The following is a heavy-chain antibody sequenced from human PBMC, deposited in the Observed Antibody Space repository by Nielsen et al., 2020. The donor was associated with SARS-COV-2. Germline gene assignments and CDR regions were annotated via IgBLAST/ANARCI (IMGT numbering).Heavy chain of an antibody. CDR3: ARRSSIWNYMDV. CDR1: GTSITSYY. Sequence: SETLSLTCTVSGTSITSYYWSWVRQRPGKGLEWIGYIYYLGDTNYTPAFGGRVAMPVDTPKSQFSLKLFTVTAADTAVYYCARRSSIWNYMDVWATGISVTVSS. CDR2: IYYLGDT. V-gene: IGHV4-59*08. J-gene: IGHJ6*03. D-gene: IGHD1-26*01.